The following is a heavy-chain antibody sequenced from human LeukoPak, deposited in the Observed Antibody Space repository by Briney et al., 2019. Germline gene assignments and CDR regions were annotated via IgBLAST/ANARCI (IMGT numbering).Heavy chain of an antibody. D-gene: IGHD6-13*01. CDR1: GDSISSSY. V-gene: IGHV4-34*01. CDR2: INHSGST. J-gene: IGHJ4*02. CDR3: ASGWYTYYFDY. Sequence: SETLSLTCTVSGDSISSSYWSWIRQPPGKGLEWIGEINHSGSTNYNPSLKSRVTISVDTSKNQFSLKLSSVTAADTAVYYCASGWYTYYFDYWGQGTLVTVSS.